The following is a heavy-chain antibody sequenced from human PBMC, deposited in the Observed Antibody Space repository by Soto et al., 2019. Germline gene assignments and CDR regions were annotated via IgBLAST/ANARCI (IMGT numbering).Heavy chain of an antibody. D-gene: IGHD6-6*01. Sequence: QVQLVQSGAEVKKPGSSVKVSCRTSGGSFKDYAISWLQQAPGQGLEWMGGIVPVYGTTKYAQKLQGGVTITADEGRTPAYVVLSSLRSEDTALYFCARDKMSSLVVETPHLFESWGQGTLVTVSS. CDR3: ARDKMSSLVVETPHLFES. V-gene: IGHV1-69*12. CDR2: IVPVYGTT. J-gene: IGHJ5*01. CDR1: GGSFKDYA.